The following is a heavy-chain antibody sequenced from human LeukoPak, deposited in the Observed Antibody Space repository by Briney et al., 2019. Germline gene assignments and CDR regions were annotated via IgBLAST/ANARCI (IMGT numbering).Heavy chain of an antibody. CDR3: ARGVRFSDFYYYMDV. V-gene: IGHV1-69*05. J-gene: IGHJ6*03. CDR2: IIPIFGTA. D-gene: IGHD3-3*01. Sequence: VASVKVSCKASGGTFSSYAISWVRQAPGQGLEWMGGIIPIFGTANYAQKFQGRVTITTDESTSTAYMELSSLRSEDTAVYYCARGVRFSDFYYYMDVWGQGTTVTVSS. CDR1: GGTFSSYA.